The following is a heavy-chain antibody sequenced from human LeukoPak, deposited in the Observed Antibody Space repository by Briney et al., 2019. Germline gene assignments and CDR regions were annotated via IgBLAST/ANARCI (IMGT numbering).Heavy chain of an antibody. CDR2: IWYDGSNK. J-gene: IGHJ4*02. CDR1: GFTFSSYG. V-gene: IGHV3-33*01. D-gene: IGHD1-26*01. CDR3: ARVRRVVGATPFDY. Sequence: GGSLRLSCAASGFTFSSYGMHWVLQAPGKGLEWVAVIWYDGSNKYYADSVKGRFTISRDNSKNTLYLQMNSLRVEDTAVYYCARVRRVVGATPFDYWGQGTLVTVSS.